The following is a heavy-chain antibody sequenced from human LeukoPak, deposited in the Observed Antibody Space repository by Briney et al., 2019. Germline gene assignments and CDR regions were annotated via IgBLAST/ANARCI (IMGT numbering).Heavy chain of an antibody. CDR3: ARDHYYGSGSYTAFDF. D-gene: IGHD3-10*01. J-gene: IGHJ4*02. CDR2: ISYDGSNK. V-gene: IGHV3-30*04. Sequence: GGSLRLSCAASGFSFSNYAIHWVRQAPGKELEWVAVISYDGSNKYYADSVKGRFTISRDNSKNTLYLQVNSLRGEDMAVYYCARDHYYGSGSYTAFDFWGQGTLVTVSS. CDR1: GFSFSNYA.